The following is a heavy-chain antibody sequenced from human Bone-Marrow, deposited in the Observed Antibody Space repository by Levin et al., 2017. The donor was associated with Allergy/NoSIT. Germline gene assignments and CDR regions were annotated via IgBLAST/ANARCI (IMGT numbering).Heavy chain of an antibody. Sequence: QSGGSLRLSCAASGFTFSNYGMHWVRQAPGKGLEWVAVISYDGSKKYYADSLQGRFTISRDNSKNTLYLQLNSLRTEDTAVDYCARPPTLLWFGEGKNWFDPWGQGTLVTVSS. CDR2: ISYDGSKK. D-gene: IGHD3-10*01. V-gene: IGHV3-30*03. J-gene: IGHJ5*02. CDR1: GFTFSNYG. CDR3: ARPPTLLWFGEGKNWFDP.